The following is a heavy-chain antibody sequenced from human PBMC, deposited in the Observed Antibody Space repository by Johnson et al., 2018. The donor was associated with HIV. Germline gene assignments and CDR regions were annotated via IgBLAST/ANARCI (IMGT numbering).Heavy chain of an antibody. Sequence: VQLVESGGGVVRPGGSLRLSCVVSGFTFDNYGMTWVRQAPGKGLEWVSDINWNGGSTGSADSVKGRFIISSDNGKNPLYWKMNSLRDEDTAWYDCARVVAFKVRDLYYYDSSGSNDSFDIWGQGTLVTVSS. CDR3: ARVVAFKVRDLYYYDSSGSNDSFDI. D-gene: IGHD3-22*01. V-gene: IGHV3-20*01. CDR1: GFTFDNYG. CDR2: INWNGGST. J-gene: IGHJ3*02.